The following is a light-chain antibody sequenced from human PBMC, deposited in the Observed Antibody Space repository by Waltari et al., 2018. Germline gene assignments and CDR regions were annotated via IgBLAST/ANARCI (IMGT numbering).Light chain of an antibody. CDR2: TND. CDR1: SSNVEGND. J-gene: IGLJ3*02. Sequence: QSVLTQPPSASGTPGQRVTISCLGSSSNVEGNDVSWFQQLPGTAPKLLMYTNDQRPSGVPDRFSGSKSGTSASLAISGLQAEDEAVYYCAAWDDSLNVWLFGGGTKVTAL. CDR3: AAWDDSLNVWL. V-gene: IGLV1-44*01.